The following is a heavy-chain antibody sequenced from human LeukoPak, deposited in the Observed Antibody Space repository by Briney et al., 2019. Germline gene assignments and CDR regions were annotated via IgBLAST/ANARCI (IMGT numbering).Heavy chain of an antibody. V-gene: IGHV3-15*01. CDR2: IKSKTDGGTT. CDR3: TTPVDYYGSGSYRC. D-gene: IGHD3-10*01. Sequence: GGSLRLSCAASGFTFSNAWMSWVRQAPGKGLEWVGRIKSKTDGGTTDYAAPVKGRFTISRDDSKNTLYLQTNSLKTEDTAVYYCTTPVDYYGSGSYRCWGQGTLVTVSS. CDR1: GFTFSNAW. J-gene: IGHJ4*02.